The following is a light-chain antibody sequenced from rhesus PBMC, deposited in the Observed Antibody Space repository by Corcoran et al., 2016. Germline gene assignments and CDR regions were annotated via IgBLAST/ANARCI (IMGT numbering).Light chain of an antibody. CDR3: SSHTSGDTYI. CDR1: SSDIGRSNR. V-gene: IGLV2-13*03. J-gene: IGLJ1*01. Sequence: QAAPTQSPSVSGSPGQSVTISCTGTSSDIGRSNRVSWYQQHPGKAPKVMIYDVNKRPSGVSDRVSGSKSDNSASLIISGLQPEDEADYYCSSHTSGDTYIFGAGTRLTVL. CDR2: DVN.